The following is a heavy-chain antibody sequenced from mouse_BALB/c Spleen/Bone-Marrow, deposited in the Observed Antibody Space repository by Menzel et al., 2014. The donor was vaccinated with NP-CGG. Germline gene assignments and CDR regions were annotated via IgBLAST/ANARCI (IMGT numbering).Heavy chain of an antibody. Sequence: EVKVVESGGGLVKPGGSLKLSCAASGFTFSDYYMYWVRQTPEKRLEWVATISGGGNYTYYPDSVKGRFTISRDNAKNNLYLQMSSLKSEDTAMYYCAGTWEAMDYWGQGTSVTVSS. CDR3: AGTWEAMDY. D-gene: IGHD3-3*01. CDR1: GFTFSDYY. CDR2: ISGGGNYT. J-gene: IGHJ4*01. V-gene: IGHV5-4*02.